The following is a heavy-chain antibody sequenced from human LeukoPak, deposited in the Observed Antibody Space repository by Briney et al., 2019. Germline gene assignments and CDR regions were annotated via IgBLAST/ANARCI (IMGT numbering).Heavy chain of an antibody. CDR3: ARVRLLRFLEWLEAFDI. Sequence: SETLSLTCTVSGGSISSYYWSWIRQPAGKGLEWIGRIYTSGSTNYNPSLKSRVTISVDTSKNQFSLKLSSVTAADTAVYYCARVRLLRFLEWLEAFDIWGQGTMVTVSS. J-gene: IGHJ3*02. CDR1: GGSISSYY. V-gene: IGHV4-4*07. CDR2: IYTSGST. D-gene: IGHD3-3*01.